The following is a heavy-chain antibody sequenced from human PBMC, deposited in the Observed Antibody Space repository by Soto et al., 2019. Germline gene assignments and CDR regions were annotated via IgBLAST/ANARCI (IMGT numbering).Heavy chain of an antibody. V-gene: IGHV1-69*05. Sequence: QVQLVQSGAEVKKPESSVRVSCKASGGTFNNYAITWVRQAPGQGLEWLGGTIPMFGTTNYAEKFQGRVTXTXXXSXXRAYMELSSLRSEDTAIYYCTRCGIRYHSIGYYLGIDGMDVWGQGTTVIVSS. D-gene: IGHD3-22*01. J-gene: IGHJ6*02. CDR2: TIPMFGTT. CDR1: GGTFNNYA. CDR3: TRCGIRYHSIGYYLGIDGMDV.